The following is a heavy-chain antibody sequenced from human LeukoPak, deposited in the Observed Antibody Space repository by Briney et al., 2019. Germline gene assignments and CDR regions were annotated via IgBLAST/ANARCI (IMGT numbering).Heavy chain of an antibody. J-gene: IGHJ4*02. CDR2: IDLKTGDI. Sequence: ASVKVSCKASGYTFIDYWIHWVRQAPGQGLEWMGRIDLKTGDITSAQKFQGRVTMTRDTSISTTYMDLSGLGTDDTAVYYCARNSPHQRFDYWGQGTLVTVSS. CDR3: ARNSPHQRFDY. V-gene: IGHV1-2*02. D-gene: IGHD2-21*01. CDR1: GYTFIDYW.